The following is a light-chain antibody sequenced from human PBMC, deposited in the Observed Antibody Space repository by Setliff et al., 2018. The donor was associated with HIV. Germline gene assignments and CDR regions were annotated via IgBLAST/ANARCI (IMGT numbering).Light chain of an antibody. CDR3: SSYAITNTLP. CDR1: SSDIGGYSY. Sequence: QSALTQPASVSGSPGQSITISCTGTSSDIGGYSYVSWYQQHPGKAPKLIIYEVTNRPSGVSNRFSGSKSGNTASLTISGLQAEDEGDYYCSSYAITNTLPFGTGTKVTVL. V-gene: IGLV2-14*01. J-gene: IGLJ1*01. CDR2: EVT.